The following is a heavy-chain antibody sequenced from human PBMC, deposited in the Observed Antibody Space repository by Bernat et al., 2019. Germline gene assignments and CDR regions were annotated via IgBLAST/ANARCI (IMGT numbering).Heavy chain of an antibody. CDR3: ARETVVAATRIQTLDY. CDR1: GFTFSSYE. J-gene: IGHJ4*02. D-gene: IGHD2-15*01. Sequence: EVQLVEFGGGLGTPGGSLRLPCAASGFTFSSYEMNWVRQAPGKGLEWVSYIISSGSTIYYADSVKGRFTISRDNAKNSLYLQMNSLRAEDTAVYYCARETVVAATRIQTLDYWGQGTLVTVSS. CDR2: IISSGSTI. V-gene: IGHV3-48*03.